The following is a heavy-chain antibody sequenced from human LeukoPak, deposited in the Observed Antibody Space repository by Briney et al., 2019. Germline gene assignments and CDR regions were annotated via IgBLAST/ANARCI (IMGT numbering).Heavy chain of an antibody. V-gene: IGHV3-23*01. J-gene: IGHJ4*02. CDR1: GFTFSSYA. CDR2: ISGSGGIT. CDR3: AKAPYNSGTYYIYYFDS. Sequence: GGSLRLSCAASGFTFSSYAISWVRQAPGKWLEWVSAISGSGGITYYADSVKGRFTISRDNSKNTLYLQMNSLRAEDTAVYYCAKAPYNSGTYYIYYFDSWGQGTLVTVS. D-gene: IGHD3-10*01.